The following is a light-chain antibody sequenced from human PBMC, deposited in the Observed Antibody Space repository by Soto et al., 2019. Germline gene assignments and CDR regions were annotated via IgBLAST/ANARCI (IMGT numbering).Light chain of an antibody. CDR2: KAS. V-gene: IGKV1-5*03. CDR3: QHYNSYSEA. Sequence: MTQSPATLSVSPVERATLSCRASQSVSSWLAWYQQKPGKAPKLLIYKASTLKSGVPSRFSSSGSGTEFTLTISSLQPDDFATYYCQHYNSYSEAFGQGTKVDI. CDR1: QSVSSW. J-gene: IGKJ1*01.